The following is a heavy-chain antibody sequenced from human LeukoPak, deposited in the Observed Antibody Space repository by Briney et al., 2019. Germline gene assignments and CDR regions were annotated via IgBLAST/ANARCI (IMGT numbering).Heavy chain of an antibody. J-gene: IGHJ4*02. Sequence: PGGSLRLSCAASGFIFSNYAMSWVRQTPGKGLEWVSVISDTGHDTFYRDSVKGRFTISRDNSMNTLYLQMNSLGAEDTALYHCARDRVPGTSSKMDSWGQGTLVTVSS. D-gene: IGHD1-7*01. V-gene: IGHV3-23*01. CDR1: GFIFSNYA. CDR3: ARDRVPGTSSKMDS. CDR2: ISDTGHDT.